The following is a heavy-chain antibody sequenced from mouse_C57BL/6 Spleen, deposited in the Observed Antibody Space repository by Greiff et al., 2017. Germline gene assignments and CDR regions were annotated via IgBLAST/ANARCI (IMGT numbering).Heavy chain of an antibody. V-gene: IGHV1-55*01. Sequence: VQLQQPGAELVKPGASVKMSCKASGYTFTSYWITWVKQRPGQGLEWIGDIYPGSGSTNYNEKFKSKATLTVDTSSSTAYMQLSSLTSEDSAVYYCARGHYGSSTGFAYWGQGTLVTVSA. CDR1: GYTFTSYW. CDR3: ARGHYGSSTGFAY. CDR2: IYPGSGST. J-gene: IGHJ3*01. D-gene: IGHD1-1*01.